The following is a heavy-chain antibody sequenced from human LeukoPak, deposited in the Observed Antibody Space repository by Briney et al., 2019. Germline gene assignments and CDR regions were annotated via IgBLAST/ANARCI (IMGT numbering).Heavy chain of an antibody. CDR3: TRIGDGYPY. Sequence: ASVTVSCKASGYILTAYYLHWVRQAPGQGLEWMGWIKANSGDTNYARKFQGRVTMTRDTSISTVYMELSRLTSDDTAVYYCTRIGDGYPYWGQGTLVTVSS. J-gene: IGHJ4*02. CDR2: IKANSGDT. D-gene: IGHD5-24*01. V-gene: IGHV1-2*02. CDR1: GYILTAYY.